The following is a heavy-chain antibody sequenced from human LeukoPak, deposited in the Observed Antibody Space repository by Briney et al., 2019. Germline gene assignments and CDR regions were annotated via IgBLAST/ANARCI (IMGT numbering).Heavy chain of an antibody. V-gene: IGHV4-59*01. J-gene: IGHJ4*02. D-gene: IGHD6-13*01. CDR2: IYYSGGT. CDR3: ARVAMSGYSSSWFDY. CDR1: GDSISSYY. Sequence: KSSETLSLTCTVSGDSISSYYWSWIRQPPGKGLEWIGYIYYSGGTNYNPSLKSRVTISVDTSKNQFSLKLSSVTAADTAVYYCARVAMSGYSSSWFDYWGQGVLVTVSS.